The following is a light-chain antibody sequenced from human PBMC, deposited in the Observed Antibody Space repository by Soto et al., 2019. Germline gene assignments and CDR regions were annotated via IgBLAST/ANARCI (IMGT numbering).Light chain of an antibody. CDR3: NSYTSSSTYV. V-gene: IGLV2-14*01. J-gene: IGLJ1*01. CDR2: DVS. Sequence: QSALTQPASVSGSPGQSITISCTGTSSDVGGYNYVSWYQQHPGKAPKLMIYDVSNRPSGVSNRFSGSKSGNTASLTISGLQAEDEAEYYCNSYTSSSTYVFGTGTRSP. CDR1: SSDVGGYNY.